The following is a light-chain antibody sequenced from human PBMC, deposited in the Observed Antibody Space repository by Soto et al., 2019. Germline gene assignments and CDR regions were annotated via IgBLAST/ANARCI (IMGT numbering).Light chain of an antibody. Sequence: YELTQPLSVSVAQGQTARITCGGNNIGSKNVHWYQQKPGQAPVLVIYRDSNRPSGIPERFSGSNSGNTATLTISRAQAGDEADYYCRVWDSSTVVFGGGTKLTVL. J-gene: IGLJ2*01. CDR1: NIGSKN. CDR2: RDS. CDR3: RVWDSSTVV. V-gene: IGLV3-9*01.